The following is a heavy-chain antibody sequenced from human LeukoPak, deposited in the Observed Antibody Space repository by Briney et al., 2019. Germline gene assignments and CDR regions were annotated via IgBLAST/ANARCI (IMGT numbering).Heavy chain of an antibody. Sequence: SETLSLTCAVYGGSFSGYYWSWIRQPPGKGLEWIGEINHGGSTNYNPSLKSRVTISVDTSKNQFSLKLSSVTAADTAVYYCARYRYCSGGSCHFDYWGQGTLVTVSS. CDR2: INHGGST. V-gene: IGHV4-34*01. CDR1: GGSFSGYY. D-gene: IGHD2-15*01. CDR3: ARYRYCSGGSCHFDY. J-gene: IGHJ4*02.